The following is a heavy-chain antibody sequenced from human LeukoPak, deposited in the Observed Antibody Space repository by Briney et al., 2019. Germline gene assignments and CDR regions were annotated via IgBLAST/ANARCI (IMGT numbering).Heavy chain of an antibody. CDR3: ATYGSGSYRFDP. CDR2: IYHSGST. CDR1: GGSISSGGYS. Sequence: SETLSLTCAVSGGSISSGGYSWRWIRQPPGKGLEWIGYIYHSGSTYYNPSLKSRVIISVDTSKNQFSLKLNSVTAADTAVYYCATYGSGSYRFDPWGQGTLVTVSS. D-gene: IGHD3-10*01. J-gene: IGHJ5*02. V-gene: IGHV4-30-2*05.